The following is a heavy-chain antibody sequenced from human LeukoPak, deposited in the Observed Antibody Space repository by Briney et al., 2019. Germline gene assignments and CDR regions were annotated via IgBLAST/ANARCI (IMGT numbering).Heavy chain of an antibody. V-gene: IGHV3-21*01. Sequence: PGGSLRLSCAASGFKLSSYMLNWVRQAPGKGLEWVSSISSTGSYIYYADSVKGRFTISRDNAKNSLYLQMNSLRAEDTAVYYCARDDNYSSSRAPAEYFQHWGQGTLVTVSS. D-gene: IGHD6-13*01. CDR2: ISSTGSYI. J-gene: IGHJ1*01. CDR1: GFKLSSYM. CDR3: ARDDNYSSSRAPAEYFQH.